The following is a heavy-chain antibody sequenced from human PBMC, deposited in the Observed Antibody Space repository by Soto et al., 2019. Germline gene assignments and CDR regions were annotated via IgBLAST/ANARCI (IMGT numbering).Heavy chain of an antibody. CDR1: GGSISSSNW. Sequence: SETLSLTCAVSGGSISSSNWWSWARQPPGKGLEWIGEIYHSGSTNYNPSLKSRVTISVDRSKNQFSLKLSSVTAADTAVYYCAREGELGLGGWFDPWGQGTLVTVSS. V-gene: IGHV4-4*02. CDR2: IYHSGST. D-gene: IGHD1-26*01. CDR3: AREGELGLGGWFDP. J-gene: IGHJ5*02.